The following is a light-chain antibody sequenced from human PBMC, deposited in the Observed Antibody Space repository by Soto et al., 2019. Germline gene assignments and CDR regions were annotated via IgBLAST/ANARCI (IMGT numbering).Light chain of an antibody. CDR3: NSYTSMNTLA. V-gene: IGLV2-14*01. J-gene: IGLJ2*01. Sequence: QSVLTQPASVSGSPGQSITISCTGTSSDVGGYNFVSWYQQYPGKAPKLIIYEVTDRPSGVSNRFSGSKSGSTASLTISGLQAEDEADYYCNSYTSMNTLAFGGGTKLTVL. CDR1: SSDVGGYNF. CDR2: EVT.